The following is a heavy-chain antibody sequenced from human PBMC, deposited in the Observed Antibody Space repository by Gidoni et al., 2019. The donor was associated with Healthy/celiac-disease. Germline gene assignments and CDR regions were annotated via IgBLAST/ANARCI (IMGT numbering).Heavy chain of an antibody. V-gene: IGHV4-61*02. CDR2: IYTSGST. D-gene: IGHD1-1*01. Sequence: QVQLQESGPGLVKPSQTLSLTCPVSGGSISRGSYYWSWIRQPAGKGLEWIGRIYTSGSTNYNPSLKSRVTMSVDTSKNQFSLKLSSVTAADTAVYYCARGWGSGTTFGWGQGTLVTVSS. CDR1: GGSISRGSYY. J-gene: IGHJ4*02. CDR3: ARGWGSGTTFG.